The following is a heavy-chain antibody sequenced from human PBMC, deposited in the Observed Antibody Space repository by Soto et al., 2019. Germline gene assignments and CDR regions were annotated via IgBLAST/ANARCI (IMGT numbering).Heavy chain of an antibody. CDR2: ISSSSSYI. J-gene: IGHJ6*02. CDR1: GFTFSSYS. V-gene: IGHV3-21*01. D-gene: IGHD6-13*01. Sequence: GGSLRLSCAASGFTFSSYSMNWVRQSPGKGLEWVSSISSSSSYIYYADSVKGRFTISRDNAKNSLYLQMNSLRAEDTAVYYCARQLAAAGTRHYYYGMDVWGQGTTVTVSS. CDR3: ARQLAAAGTRHYYYGMDV.